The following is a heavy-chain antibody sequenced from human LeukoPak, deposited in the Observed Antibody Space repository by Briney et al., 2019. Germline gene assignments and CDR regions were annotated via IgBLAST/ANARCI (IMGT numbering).Heavy chain of an antibody. CDR1: GYTFTGYY. V-gene: IGHV1-2*02. D-gene: IGHD6-19*01. CDR3: ARDSSGWSLY. J-gene: IGHJ4*02. CDR2: INPNSGGT. Sequence: ASVKVSCKASGYTFTGYYMHWVRQAPGQGLEWMGWINPNSGGTNYAQKFQGRVTMTRDTAISTAYMGLSRLRSDDTAVYYCARDSSGWSLYWGQGTLVTVSS.